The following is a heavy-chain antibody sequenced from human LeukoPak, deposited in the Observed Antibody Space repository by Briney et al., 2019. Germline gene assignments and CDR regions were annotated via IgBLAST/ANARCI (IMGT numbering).Heavy chain of an antibody. D-gene: IGHD2-2*01. Sequence: SETLSLTCAVYGGSFSGYYWGWIRQPPGKGLEWIGEINHSGSTNYNPSLKSRVTISVDTSKNQFSLKLSSVTAADTAVHYCARGVVPAAMPDFFDSWGQGNLVTASS. J-gene: IGHJ4*02. V-gene: IGHV4-34*01. CDR1: GGSFSGYY. CDR3: ARGVVPAAMPDFFDS. CDR2: INHSGST.